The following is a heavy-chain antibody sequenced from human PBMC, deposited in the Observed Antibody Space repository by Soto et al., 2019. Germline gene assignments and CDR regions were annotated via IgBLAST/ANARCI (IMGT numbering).Heavy chain of an antibody. J-gene: IGHJ4*02. CDR2: IYPDDSDA. Sequence: GESLKISCKTSGYSFTRYWIGWVRQMPGKGLEWMGLIYPDDSDARYSPSFQGQVTISADKSINTVYLQWSGLKASDTAIYFCARQDIVPNPLRGVYFDNWGQGALVTVSS. D-gene: IGHD2-15*01. V-gene: IGHV5-51*01. CDR1: GYSFTRYW. CDR3: ARQDIVPNPLRGVYFDN.